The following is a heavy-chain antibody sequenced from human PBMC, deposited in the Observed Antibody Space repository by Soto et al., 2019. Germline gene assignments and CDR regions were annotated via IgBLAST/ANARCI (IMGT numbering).Heavy chain of an antibody. Sequence: GGSLRLSCAASGFTFSSYAMSWVRQAPGKGLEWVSAISGGGGSTYYADSVKGRFTISRDNSKNTLYLQMNSLRAEDTAVYYCAKEGQQLVFVPNAFDIWGQGTMVTVSS. CDR1: GFTFSSYA. CDR3: AKEGQQLVFVPNAFDI. D-gene: IGHD6-13*01. J-gene: IGHJ3*02. CDR2: ISGGGGST. V-gene: IGHV3-23*01.